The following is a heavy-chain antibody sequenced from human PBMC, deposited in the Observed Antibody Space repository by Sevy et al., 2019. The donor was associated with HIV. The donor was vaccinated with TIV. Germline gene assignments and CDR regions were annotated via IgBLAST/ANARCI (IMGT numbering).Heavy chain of an antibody. CDR1: ESTFSDYS. V-gene: IGHV3-48*01. J-gene: IGHJ6*02. Sequence: GGSLRLSCAASESTFSDYSMNWVRQAPGKGLEWVSYISSSSITIYYADWVRGRFTISRDNAKKSLYLQMTNLRAEDTAVYYCARDLTRMFFWGQGTTVTVSS. CDR2: ISSSSITI. D-gene: IGHD3-10*02. CDR3: ARDLTRMFF.